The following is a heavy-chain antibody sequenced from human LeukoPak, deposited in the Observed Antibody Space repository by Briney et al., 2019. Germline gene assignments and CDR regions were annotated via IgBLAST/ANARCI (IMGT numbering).Heavy chain of an antibody. CDR3: ATSGQWLANTDY. V-gene: IGHV3-53*01. Sequence: QAGGSLRLSCAASGFTVSINYMSWARHSPGKGLEWVSVIYSGGSTYYADSVKGRFTISRDNSKNTLYLQMNSLRAEDTAVYYCATSGQWLANTDYWGQGTLVTVSS. D-gene: IGHD6-19*01. J-gene: IGHJ4*02. CDR1: GFTVSINY. CDR2: IYSGGST.